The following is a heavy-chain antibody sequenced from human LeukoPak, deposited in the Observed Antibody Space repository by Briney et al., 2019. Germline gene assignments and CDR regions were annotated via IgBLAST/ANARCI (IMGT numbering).Heavy chain of an antibody. V-gene: IGHV2-70*11. CDR3: AQGSRKYYDFWSGYYGGYFQH. CDR2: IDWDDDK. CDR1: GFSLSTSGMC. J-gene: IGHJ1*01. D-gene: IGHD3-3*01. Sequence: SGPALVKPTQTLTLTCTFSGFSLSTSGMCVSWIRQPPVKALEWLARIDWDDDKYYSTSLKTRLTISKDTSKNQVVLTMTNMDPVDTATYYCAQGSRKYYDFWSGYYGGYFQHWGQGTLVTVSS.